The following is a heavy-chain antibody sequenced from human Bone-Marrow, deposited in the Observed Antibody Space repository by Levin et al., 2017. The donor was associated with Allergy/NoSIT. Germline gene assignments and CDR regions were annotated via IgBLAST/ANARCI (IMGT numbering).Heavy chain of an antibody. CDR2: ISGYNGNT. CDR1: GYRFFSYG. D-gene: IGHD5-18*01. Sequence: GGSLRLSCKASGYRFFSYGINWVRQAPGQGLEWMGWISGYNGNTNYAQKFQDRVIMTRDTSTSTAYMELRSLTSDDTAVYYCARDRRDGYSYGSIQHWGQGTLVTVSS. J-gene: IGHJ1*01. CDR3: ARDRRDGYSYGSIQH. V-gene: IGHV1-18*01.